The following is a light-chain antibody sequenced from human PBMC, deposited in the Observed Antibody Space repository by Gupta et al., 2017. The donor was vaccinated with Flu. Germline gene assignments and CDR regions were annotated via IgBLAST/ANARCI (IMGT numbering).Light chain of an antibody. J-gene: IGLJ3*02. V-gene: IGLV2-8*01. Sequence: VTISCTGTSSDVGGYNHVSWYQQYPGKAPKLMIYEVSKRPSGVPDRFSGSKSGNTASLTVSGLQAEDEAVFYCISYAGAKNLVFGGGTKMTV. CDR1: SSDVGGYNH. CDR3: ISYAGAKNLV. CDR2: EVS.